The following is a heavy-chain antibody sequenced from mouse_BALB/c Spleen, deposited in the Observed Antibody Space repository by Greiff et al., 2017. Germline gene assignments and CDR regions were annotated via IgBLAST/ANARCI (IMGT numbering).Heavy chain of an antibody. CDR1: GFTFSNYW. Sequence: EVKLEESGGGLVQPGGSMKLSCVASGFTFSNYWMNWVRQSPEKGLEWVAEIRLKSNNYATHYAESVKGRFTISRDDSKSSVYLQMNNLRAEDTGIYYCTRGVFPTGTWYFDVWGAGTTVTVSS. CDR3: TRGVFPTGTWYFDV. D-gene: IGHD4-1*02. J-gene: IGHJ1*01. V-gene: IGHV6-6*02. CDR2: IRLKSNNYAT.